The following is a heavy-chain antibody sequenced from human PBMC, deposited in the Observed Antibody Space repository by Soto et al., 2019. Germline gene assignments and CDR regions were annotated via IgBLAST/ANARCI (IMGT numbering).Heavy chain of an antibody. D-gene: IGHD2-8*01. CDR1: GFTFSSYG. V-gene: IGHV3-33*01. Sequence: QVQLVESGGGVVQPGRSLRLSCAASGFTFSSYGMHWVRQAPGKGLEWVAVIWYDGSNKYYADSVKGRFTISRDNSKNPLYRQMNSLRAEDTAVYYWVRSNGAVYYSMDVGGKGTTVTVSS. CDR3: VRSNGAVYYSMDV. CDR2: IWYDGSNK. J-gene: IGHJ6*03.